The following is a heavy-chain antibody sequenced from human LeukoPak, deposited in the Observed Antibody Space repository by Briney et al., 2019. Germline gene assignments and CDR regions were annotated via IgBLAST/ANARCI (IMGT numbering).Heavy chain of an antibody. CDR2: FYNSGTT. CDR3: ARETGTLDY. Sequence: SETLSLTCTVPGGSISRYYWTWIRQPAGKGLEWIGRFYNSGTTNYNPSLKSRVTMSVDTSKKQFSLRLSSVTAADTAVYYCARETGTLDYWGQGTLVTVSS. D-gene: IGHD1-1*01. V-gene: IGHV4-4*07. J-gene: IGHJ4*02. CDR1: GGSISRYY.